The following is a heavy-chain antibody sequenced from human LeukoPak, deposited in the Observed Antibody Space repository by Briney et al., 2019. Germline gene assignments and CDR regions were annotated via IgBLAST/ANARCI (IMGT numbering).Heavy chain of an antibody. V-gene: IGHV4-30-4*08. CDR1: GGSISSGDYY. J-gene: IGHJ5*02. CDR3: ARGGMTYNWFDP. D-gene: IGHD1-20*01. CDR2: IYYSGST. Sequence: PSETLSLTCTVSGGSISSGDYYWSWIRQPPGKGLEWIGYIYYSGSTYYNPSLKSRVTISVDTSKNQFSLKLSSVTAADTAVYYCARGGMTYNWFDPWGQGTLVTVS.